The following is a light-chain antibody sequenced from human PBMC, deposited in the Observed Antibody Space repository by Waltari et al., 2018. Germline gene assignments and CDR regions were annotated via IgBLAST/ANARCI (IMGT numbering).Light chain of an antibody. CDR1: SSDIGGYNY. CDR3: SSHADRNTHL. CDR2: EVN. J-gene: IGLJ2*01. V-gene: IGLV2-14*01. Sequence: QSALTPPASVSRSPGQSLTSSCTGTSSDIGGYNYVSWYQQRPATAPKLMFYEVNKRPSGISRRFAGSKAGNTASLLIAGLHAEDEAYYYCSSHADRNTHLFGGGTKLTVL.